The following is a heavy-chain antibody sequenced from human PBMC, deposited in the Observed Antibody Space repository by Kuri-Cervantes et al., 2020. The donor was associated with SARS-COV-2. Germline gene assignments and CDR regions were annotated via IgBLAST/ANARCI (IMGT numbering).Heavy chain of an antibody. CDR2: MNPNSGNT. Sequence: ASVKVSCKASGGTFSSYAINWVRQATGQGLEWMGWMNPNSGNTGYAQKFQGRVTMTRNTSISTAYMELSSLRSEDTAVYYCARDKEGHGSGSYDWFDPWGQGTLVTVSS. CDR3: ARDKEGHGSGSYDWFDP. J-gene: IGHJ5*02. CDR1: GGTFSSYA. D-gene: IGHD3-10*01. V-gene: IGHV1-8*02.